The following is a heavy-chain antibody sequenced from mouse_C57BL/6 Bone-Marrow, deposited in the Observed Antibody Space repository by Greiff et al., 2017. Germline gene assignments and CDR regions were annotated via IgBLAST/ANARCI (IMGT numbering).Heavy chain of an antibody. D-gene: IGHD1-1*01. V-gene: IGHV1-81*01. Sequence: QVQLQQSGAELARPGASVKLSCKASGYTFTSYGISWVKQRTGQGLEWIGEIYPRSGNTYYNEKFKGKATLTADKSSSTAYMELRSLTSEDAAVYFCGRCYWAMDDWGKGTSVTVSS. CDR1: GYTFTSYG. J-gene: IGHJ4*01. CDR3: GRCYWAMDD. CDR2: IYPRSGNT.